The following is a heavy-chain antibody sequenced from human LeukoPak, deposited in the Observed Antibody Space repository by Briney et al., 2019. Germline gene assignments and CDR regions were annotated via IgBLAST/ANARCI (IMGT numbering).Heavy chain of an antibody. Sequence: PSETLSLTCTVSGGSISSSSYYWGWIRQPPGKGLEWIGSIYYSGSTYYNPSLKSRVTISVDTSKNQFSLKLSSVTAADTAVYYCARLAGMAVAGSRDYYYYGMDVWGQGTTVTVSS. V-gene: IGHV4-39*01. CDR3: ARLAGMAVAGSRDYYYYGMDV. CDR2: IYYSGST. J-gene: IGHJ6*02. CDR1: GGSISSSSYY. D-gene: IGHD6-19*01.